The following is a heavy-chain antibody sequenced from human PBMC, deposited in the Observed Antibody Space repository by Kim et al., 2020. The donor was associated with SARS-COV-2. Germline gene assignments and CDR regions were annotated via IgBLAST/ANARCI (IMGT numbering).Heavy chain of an antibody. Sequence: GGSLRLSCAASGFTFSSYTMHWVRQPPGKGLEWVADMSYDGRNKYYVDSVKGRFTISRDNSMDTLYLQMNSLRAEDTAVYYCARDYRSATSGSSNSPFDYWGQGTLVTVSS. CDR3: ARDYRSATSGSSNSPFDY. V-gene: IGHV3-30*04. CDR2: MSYDGRNK. CDR1: GFTFSSYT. D-gene: IGHD3-10*01. J-gene: IGHJ4*02.